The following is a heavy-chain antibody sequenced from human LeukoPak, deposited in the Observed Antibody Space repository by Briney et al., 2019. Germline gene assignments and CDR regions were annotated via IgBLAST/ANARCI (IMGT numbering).Heavy chain of an antibody. Sequence: GGSLRLSCAASGFTFSSYSMNWVRQAPGKGLEWVSSISSSSSYIYYADSVKGRFTISRDNAKNSLYLQMNSLRAEDTAVYYCARDKRRIAAALGYFDYWGQGTLVTVSS. CDR2: ISSSSSYI. J-gene: IGHJ4*02. CDR1: GFTFSSYS. V-gene: IGHV3-21*01. D-gene: IGHD6-13*01. CDR3: ARDKRRIAAALGYFDY.